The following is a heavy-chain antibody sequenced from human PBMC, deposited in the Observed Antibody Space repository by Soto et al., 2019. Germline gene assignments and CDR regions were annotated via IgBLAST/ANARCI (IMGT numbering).Heavy chain of an antibody. V-gene: IGHV4-34*01. J-gene: IGHJ5*02. D-gene: IGHD2-2*01. CDR1: GGSFSGYY. CDR2: INHSGST. CDR3: ARRSSSFQRGWFDP. Sequence: QVQLQQWGAGLLKPSETLSLTCAVYGGSFSGYYWSWIRQPPGKGLEWIGEINHSGSTNYNPSLKSLVTISVDTSKNQFSLKLGSVTAADTAVYYCARRSSSFQRGWFDPWGQGTLVTVSS.